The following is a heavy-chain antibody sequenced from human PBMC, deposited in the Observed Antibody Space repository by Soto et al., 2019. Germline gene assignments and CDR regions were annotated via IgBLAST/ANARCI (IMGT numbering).Heavy chain of an antibody. J-gene: IGHJ5*02. V-gene: IGHV4-59*08. D-gene: IGHD3-10*01. CDR3: ARLDSYGSGTYLWENWFDP. Sequence: SETLSLTWTVSGGSISSYYWSWIRQPPGKGLEWIGYIYYSGHTKYNPSLKRRVTLSVHIPKNQFSLKLSSVPAADTAVYYCARLDSYGSGTYLWENWFDPWGQGTLVTVSS. CDR1: GGSISSYY. CDR2: IYYSGHT.